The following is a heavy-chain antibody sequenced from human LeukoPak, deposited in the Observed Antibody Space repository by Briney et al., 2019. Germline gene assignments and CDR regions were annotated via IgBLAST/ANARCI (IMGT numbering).Heavy chain of an antibody. CDR1: GDSVPISNAA. CDR2: TYYRSKWFN. CDR3: TRASGSGSGDMAV. D-gene: IGHD6-25*01. Sequence: SQTLSLTFAISGDSVPISNAAWNWIRQSPLRGLEWLGRTYYRSKWFNDYADSMKSRITINPDTSKNQFSLQLKSVTHGDSALYYCTRASGSGSGDMAVWGQGTTVTVS. J-gene: IGHJ6*02. V-gene: IGHV6-1*01.